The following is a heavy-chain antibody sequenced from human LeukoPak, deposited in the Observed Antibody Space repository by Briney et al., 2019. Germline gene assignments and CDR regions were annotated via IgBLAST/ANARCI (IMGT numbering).Heavy chain of an antibody. V-gene: IGHV3-21*01. D-gene: IGHD4-23*01. CDR2: ISSSSSYI. Sequence: PGGSLRLSCAASGFTFSSYSMNWVRQAPGKGLEWVSSISSSSSYIYYADSVKGRFTISRDNAKNSLYLQVNSLRAEDTAVYYCARDYGNPGGFDYWGQGTLVTVSS. J-gene: IGHJ4*02. CDR3: ARDYGNPGGFDY. CDR1: GFTFSSYS.